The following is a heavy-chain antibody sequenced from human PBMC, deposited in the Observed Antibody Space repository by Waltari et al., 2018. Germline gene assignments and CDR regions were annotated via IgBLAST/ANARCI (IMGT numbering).Heavy chain of an antibody. D-gene: IGHD3-16*01. Sequence: QVQLVESGGGVVQPGRSLRLSCAASGFTFSSYGMPWVRRAPGKGLEWVAVISYDGSNKYYADSVKGRFTISRDNSKNTLYLQMNSLRAEDTAVYYCARRGETYYDYVWGSFDYWGQGTLVTVSS. CDR1: GFTFSSYG. CDR2: ISYDGSNK. V-gene: IGHV3-30*03. CDR3: ARRGETYYDYVWGSFDY. J-gene: IGHJ4*02.